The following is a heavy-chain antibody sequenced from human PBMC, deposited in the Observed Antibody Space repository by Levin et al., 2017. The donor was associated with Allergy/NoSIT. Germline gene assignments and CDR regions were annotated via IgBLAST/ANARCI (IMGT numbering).Heavy chain of an antibody. CDR3: ARSGDRGRDGYNFRFYFDY. D-gene: IGHD5-24*01. Sequence: ASVKVSCKASGYTFTGYYMHWVRQAPGQGLEWMGWINPNSGGTNYAQKFQGRVTMTRDTSISTAYMELSRLRSDDTAVYYCARSGDRGRDGYNFRFYFDYWGQGTLVTVSS. CDR2: INPNSGGT. J-gene: IGHJ4*02. CDR1: GYTFTGYY. V-gene: IGHV1-2*02.